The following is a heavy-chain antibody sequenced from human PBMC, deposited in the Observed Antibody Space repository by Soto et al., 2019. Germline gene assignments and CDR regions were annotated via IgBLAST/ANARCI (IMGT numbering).Heavy chain of an antibody. D-gene: IGHD6-13*01. Sequence: ASVKVSCKASGYTFTSYGISWVRQAPGQGLEWMGWISAYNGNTNYAQKLQGRVTMTTDTSTSTAYMELRSLRSDDTAVYYCARAGVSRWYQYYFDYWGQGTLVTVSS. V-gene: IGHV1-18*01. CDR2: ISAYNGNT. J-gene: IGHJ4*02. CDR1: GYTFTSYG. CDR3: ARAGVSRWYQYYFDY.